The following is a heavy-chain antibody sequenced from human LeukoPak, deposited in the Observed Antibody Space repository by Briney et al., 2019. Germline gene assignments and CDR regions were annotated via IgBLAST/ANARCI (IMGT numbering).Heavy chain of an antibody. J-gene: IGHJ5*02. CDR1: GYTFTGYY. CDR3: ARATPIVVVTQYNWFDP. V-gene: IGHV1-2*02. D-gene: IGHD2-21*02. CDR2: INPNSGGT. Sequence: ASVKVSCTASGYTFTGYYMHWVRQAPGQGLEWMGWINPNSGGTNYAQKFQGRVTMTRDTSISTAYMELSRLRSDDTAVYYCARATPIVVVTQYNWFDPWGQGTLVTVSS.